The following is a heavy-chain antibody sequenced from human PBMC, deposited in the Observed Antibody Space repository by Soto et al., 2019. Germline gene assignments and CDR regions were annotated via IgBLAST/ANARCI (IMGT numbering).Heavy chain of an antibody. J-gene: IGHJ4*02. D-gene: IGHD3-3*01. V-gene: IGHV3-49*03. CDR2: IRSKAYGGTT. CDR1: GFTFGDYA. Sequence: GVSLRLSCTASGFTFGDYAMSWFRQAPGKGLEWVGFIRSKAYGGTTEYAASVKGRFTISRDDSKSIAYLQMNSLKTEDTAVYYCTREITIFGVGNPSDYWGQGTLVTVSS. CDR3: TREITIFGVGNPSDY.